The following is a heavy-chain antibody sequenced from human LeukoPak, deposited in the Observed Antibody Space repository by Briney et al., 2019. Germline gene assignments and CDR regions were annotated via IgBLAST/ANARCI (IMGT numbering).Heavy chain of an antibody. CDR3: ARARSVVVPAAITLRYGMDV. Sequence: ASVKVSCKASGYTFTGYYMHWVRQAPGQGLEWMGWINPNSGRTNYAQKFQGRVTMTRDTSISTAYMELSRLRSDDTAVYYCARARSVVVPAAITLRYGMDVWGQGTTVTVSS. J-gene: IGHJ6*02. CDR1: GYTFTGYY. D-gene: IGHD2-2*01. V-gene: IGHV1-2*02. CDR2: INPNSGRT.